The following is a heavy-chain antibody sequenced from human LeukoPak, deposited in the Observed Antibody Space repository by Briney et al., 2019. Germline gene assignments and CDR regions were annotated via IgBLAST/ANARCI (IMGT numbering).Heavy chain of an antibody. CDR2: ISYDGSNK. J-gene: IGHJ4*02. D-gene: IGHD6-13*01. CDR1: GFTFSSYA. Sequence: GRSPRLSCAASGFTFSSYAMHWVRQAPGKGLEWVAVISYDGSNKYYADSVKGRFTISRDNSKNTLYLQMNSLRAEDTAVYYCARESSSSWFDYWGQGTLVTVSS. V-gene: IGHV3-30-3*01. CDR3: ARESSSSWFDY.